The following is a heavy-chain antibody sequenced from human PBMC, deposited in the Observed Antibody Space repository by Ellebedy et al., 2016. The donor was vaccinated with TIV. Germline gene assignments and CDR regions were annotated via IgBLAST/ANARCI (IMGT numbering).Heavy chain of an antibody. CDR1: GFTLSSYV. D-gene: IGHD6-19*01. CDR2: INVANDT. Sequence: GESLKISCAASGFTLSSYVMSWVRQAPGKGLEWVSSINVANDTPYADSVKGRFTISRDNSKNTLYLQMNSLRAEDTAVYYCASHSESQWLVQDYWGQGTLVTVSS. CDR3: ASHSESQWLVQDY. J-gene: IGHJ4*02. V-gene: IGHV3-66*02.